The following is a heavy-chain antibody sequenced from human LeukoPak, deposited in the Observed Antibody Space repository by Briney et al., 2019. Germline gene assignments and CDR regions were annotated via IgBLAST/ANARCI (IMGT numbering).Heavy chain of an antibody. V-gene: IGHV2-5*02. D-gene: IGHD4-17*01. CDR3: ARATTRLYYFDY. J-gene: IGHJ4*02. CDR2: IYWDDDK. Sequence: ESGPTLVKPTQTLTLTCTFSGFSLSTSGVGVCWIGQPPGKSLEWLALIYWDDDKRYSPSLKSRLTITKDTSKNQVVLTMTNMDPVDTATYYCARATTRLYYFDYWGQGTLVTVSS. CDR1: GFSLSTSGVG.